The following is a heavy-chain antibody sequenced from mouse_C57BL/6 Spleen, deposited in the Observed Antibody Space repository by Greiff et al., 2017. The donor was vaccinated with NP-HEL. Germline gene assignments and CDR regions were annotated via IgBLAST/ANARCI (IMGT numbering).Heavy chain of an antibody. Sequence: QVQLKESGPELVKPGASVKISCKASGYAFSSSWMNWVKQRPGKGLEWIGRIYPGDGDTNYNGKFKGKATLTADKSSSTAYMQLSSLTSEDSAVYFCARAGAQDYAMDYWGQGTSVTVSS. CDR1: GYAFSSSW. CDR2: IYPGDGDT. D-gene: IGHD3-2*02. J-gene: IGHJ4*01. V-gene: IGHV1-82*01. CDR3: ARAGAQDYAMDY.